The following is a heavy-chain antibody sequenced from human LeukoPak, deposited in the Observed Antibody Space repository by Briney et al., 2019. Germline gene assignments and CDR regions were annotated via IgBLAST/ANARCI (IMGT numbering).Heavy chain of an antibody. CDR2: IYYSGST. J-gene: IGHJ4*02. D-gene: IGHD5-24*01. V-gene: IGHV4-31*11. CDR1: GGSFSGYY. Sequence: SETLSLTCAVYGGSFSGYYWSWIRQRPGTGLEWIGYIYYSGSTYYNPSLKSRLTISIDTSKNQFSLKLSPVTAADTAVYYCARVKRFGDYLDYWGQGTLVTASS. CDR3: ARVKRFGDYLDY.